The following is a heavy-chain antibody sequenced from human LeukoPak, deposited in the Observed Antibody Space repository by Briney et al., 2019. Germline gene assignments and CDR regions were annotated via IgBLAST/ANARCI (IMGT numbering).Heavy chain of an antibody. CDR3: ARGGIYSQGFDY. Sequence: GGSLRLSCAASGFTFSGYSMNWVRQAPGKGLEWVSSISTTSDYIHYADSLKGRVAISRDNAKNSLYLQMNSLRAEDTAVYYCARGGIYSQGFDYWGQGSLVTVSS. CDR1: GFTFSGYS. D-gene: IGHD6-13*01. J-gene: IGHJ4*02. CDR2: ISTTSDYI. V-gene: IGHV3-21*01.